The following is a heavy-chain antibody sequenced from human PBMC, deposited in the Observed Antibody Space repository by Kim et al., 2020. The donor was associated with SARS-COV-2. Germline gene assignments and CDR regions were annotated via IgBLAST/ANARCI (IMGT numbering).Heavy chain of an antibody. V-gene: IGHV3-43*02. CDR2: ISGDGGST. Sequence: GGSLRLSCAASGFTFDDYAMHWVRQAPGKGLEWVSLISGDGGSTYYADSVKGRFTISRDNSKNSLYLQMNSLRTEDTALYYCAKDIGGAAVAGTVFDYWGQGTLVTVSS. J-gene: IGHJ4*02. CDR3: AKDIGGAAVAGTVFDY. D-gene: IGHD6-19*01. CDR1: GFTFDDYA.